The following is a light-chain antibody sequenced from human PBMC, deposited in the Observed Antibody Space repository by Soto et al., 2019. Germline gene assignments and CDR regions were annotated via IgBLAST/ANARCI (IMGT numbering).Light chain of an antibody. J-gene: IGLJ1*01. CDR2: EVS. CDR1: SSDVGGYNY. V-gene: IGLV2-14*01. Sequence: QSARTQPASVSGYPGQSITISCTGRSSDVGGYNYVSWYQQHPGKAPKFMIYEVSRRPSGVSNRFSGSKSGNTASLTVSGLQAEDEADYYCSPYTTSNTYVFGTGTKVTVL. CDR3: SPYTTSNTYV.